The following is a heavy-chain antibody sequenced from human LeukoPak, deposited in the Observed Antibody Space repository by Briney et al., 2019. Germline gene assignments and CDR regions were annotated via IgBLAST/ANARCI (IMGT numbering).Heavy chain of an antibody. CDR1: GFTVSSNY. J-gene: IGHJ5*02. CDR3: GRTTAGSGNWFDP. Sequence: GGSLRLSCAASGFTVSSNYISWVRQAPGKGLEWVSIIYSGGSTYYADSVKGPFTISRDNSKNTVYLQMNSLRAEDTAVYYCGRTTAGSGNWFDPWGQGTLVTVSP. CDR2: IYSGGST. D-gene: IGHD6-13*01. V-gene: IGHV3-53*01.